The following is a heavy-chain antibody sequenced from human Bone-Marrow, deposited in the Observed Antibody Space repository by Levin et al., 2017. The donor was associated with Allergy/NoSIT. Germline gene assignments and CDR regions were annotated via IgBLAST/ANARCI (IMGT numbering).Heavy chain of an antibody. CDR1: GFTFSSYG. D-gene: IGHD2-15*01. CDR3: AKIFVLSVAAVEDGMDV. Sequence: GESLKISCAASGFTFSSYGMHWVRQAPGKGLEWVAVISYDGSNKYYADSVKGRFTISRDNSKNTLYLQMNSLRAEDTAVYYCAKIFVLSVAAVEDGMDVWGQGTTVTVSS. J-gene: IGHJ6*02. V-gene: IGHV3-30*18. CDR2: ISYDGSNK.